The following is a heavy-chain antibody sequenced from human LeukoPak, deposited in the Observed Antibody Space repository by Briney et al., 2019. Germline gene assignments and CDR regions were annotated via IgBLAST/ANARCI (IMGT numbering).Heavy chain of an antibody. J-gene: IGHJ4*02. CDR3: ARVLLAGSYSGGGFDY. V-gene: IGHV3-20*04. Sequence: GGSLRLSCAASGFTFDDYGMSWVRQAPGKGLEWVSGINWNGGSTGYADSVKGRFTISRDNTKNSLYLQMNRLRAEDTALYYCARVLLAGSYSGGGFDYWGQGTLVTVSS. D-gene: IGHD1-26*01. CDR2: INWNGGST. CDR1: GFTFDDYG.